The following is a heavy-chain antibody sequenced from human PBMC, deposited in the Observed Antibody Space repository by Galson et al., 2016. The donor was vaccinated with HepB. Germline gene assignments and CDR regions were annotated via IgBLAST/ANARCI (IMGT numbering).Heavy chain of an antibody. Sequence: SVKVSCRASGGTFSSYIITWVRQAPGQGLEWMGEFITVFGTTNYAQKFQGRVTITADESTSTAYMELSSLRSEDTAVYYCARGFIVVVPAAFYYGMDVWGQGTTVTVSS. CDR3: ARGFIVVVPAAFYYGMDV. D-gene: IGHD2-2*01. CDR1: GGTFSSYI. V-gene: IGHV1-69*13. J-gene: IGHJ6*02. CDR2: FITVFGTT.